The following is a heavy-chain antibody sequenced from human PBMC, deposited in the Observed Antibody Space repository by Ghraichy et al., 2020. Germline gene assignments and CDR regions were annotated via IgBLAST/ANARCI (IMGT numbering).Heavy chain of an antibody. D-gene: IGHD2-2*01. CDR1: GYTFTGYY. CDR2: INPNSGGT. CDR3: ARGDCSSTSCYAWGYGMDV. V-gene: IGHV1-2*06. J-gene: IGHJ6*02. Sequence: ASVKVSCKASGYTFTGYYMHWVRQAPGHGLEWMGRINPNSGGTNYAQKFQGRVTMTRDTSISTAYMELSRLRSDDTAVYYCARGDCSSTSCYAWGYGMDVWGQGTTVTVSS.